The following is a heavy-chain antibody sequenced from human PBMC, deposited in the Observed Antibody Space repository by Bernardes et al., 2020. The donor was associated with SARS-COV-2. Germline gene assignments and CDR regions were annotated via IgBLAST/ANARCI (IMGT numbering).Heavy chain of an antibody. D-gene: IGHD6-19*01. V-gene: IGHV4-39*01. CDR2: MFYSGKT. CDR1: GVSISSTSYH. CDR3: ARISGDYYYGMDV. J-gene: IGHJ6*02. Sequence: SETLSLTCTFSGVSISSTSYHWCWIRQPPGKGLDCFGSMFYSGKTYYNPSLKSRVTISTDTSKNQFSLKLSSVTAADTAVYYCARISGDYYYGMDVWGQGTTVTVSS.